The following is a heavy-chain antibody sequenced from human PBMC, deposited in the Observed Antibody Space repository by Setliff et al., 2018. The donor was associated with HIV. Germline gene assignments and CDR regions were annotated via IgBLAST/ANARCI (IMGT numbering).Heavy chain of an antibody. J-gene: IGHJ4*02. CDR2: IYHSGST. CDR1: GYSISSGYY. CDR3: ARAVGTTRTAFDY. V-gene: IGHV4-38-2*02. D-gene: IGHD1-26*01. Sequence: PSETLSLTCTVSGYSISSGYYWGLIRQPPGKGLEWIGTIYHSGSTYYNPSLKSRVITSVDTSKNQFSPKLSSVTAADTAVYYCARAVGTTRTAFDYWGQGTLVTVSS.